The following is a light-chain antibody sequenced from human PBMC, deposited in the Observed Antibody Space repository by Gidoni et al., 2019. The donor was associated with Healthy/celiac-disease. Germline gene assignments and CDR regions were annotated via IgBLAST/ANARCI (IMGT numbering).Light chain of an antibody. V-gene: IGKV4-1*01. CDR2: WAS. Sequence: DIVMTQSPDSLAFSLGERATINCKSSQSVLYSSNNKNYLAWYQQKPGQPPKLLIYWASTRESGVPDRFSGSGSGTDFTLTISSLQAEDVAVYYCQQYYSTPPTFGQGTKLETK. J-gene: IGKJ2*01. CDR1: QSVLYSSNNKNY. CDR3: QQYYSTPPT.